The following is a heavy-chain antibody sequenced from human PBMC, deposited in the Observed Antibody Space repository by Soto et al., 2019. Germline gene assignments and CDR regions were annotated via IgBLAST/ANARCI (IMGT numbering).Heavy chain of an antibody. CDR3: ARRAETNGWNGFGADKYYFDF. CDR2: MNPSTGNS. Sequence: QVQLVQSGAEVRKPGASVKVSCEASGYTFTSYDIYWVRQATGQGLEWMGWMNPSTGNSGYEQKFQGRVTITSDTSISTAHMELSSLRSEDTAVYYCARRAETNGWNGFGADKYYFDFWGQGTLVTVSS. J-gene: IGHJ4*02. CDR1: GYTFTSYD. D-gene: IGHD1-1*01. V-gene: IGHV1-8*01.